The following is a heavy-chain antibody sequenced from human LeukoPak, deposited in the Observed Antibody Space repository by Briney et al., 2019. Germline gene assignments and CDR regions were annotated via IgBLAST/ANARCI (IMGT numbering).Heavy chain of an antibody. Sequence: GGSLRLSCAASGFTFSSYAMSWVRQAAGKGLEWVSAISGSGGSTYYADSVKGRFTISRDNSKNTLHLQMNSLRAEDTAVYYCAKTRGTITDYYYYYMDVWGKGTTVTVSS. J-gene: IGHJ6*03. CDR2: ISGSGGST. D-gene: IGHD1-14*01. CDR3: AKTRGTITDYYYYYMDV. V-gene: IGHV3-23*01. CDR1: GFTFSSYA.